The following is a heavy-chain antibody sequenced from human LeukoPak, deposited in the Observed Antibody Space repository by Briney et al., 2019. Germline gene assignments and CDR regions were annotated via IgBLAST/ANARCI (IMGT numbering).Heavy chain of an antibody. CDR1: GYTFTDYY. V-gene: IGHV1-18*04. D-gene: IGHD3-3*01. CDR3: ARGSRFPGDY. Sequence: ASVKVFCKPSGYTFTDYYMHWVRQAPGQGLEWMGWISAYNGNTNYAQKLQGRVTMTTDTSTSTAYMELRSLRSDDTAVYYCARGSRFPGDYWGQGTLVTVSS. J-gene: IGHJ4*02. CDR2: ISAYNGNT.